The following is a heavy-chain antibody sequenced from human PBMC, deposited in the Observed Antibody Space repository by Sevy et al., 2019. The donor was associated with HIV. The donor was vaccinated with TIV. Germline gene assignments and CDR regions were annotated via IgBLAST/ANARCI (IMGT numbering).Heavy chain of an antibody. CDR2: ISSRSSYI. CDR1: GFTFSSYS. D-gene: IGHD3-22*01. CDR3: ARVVRTYHYDSSVPGAFGI. V-gene: IGHV3-21*01. Sequence: GGSLRLSCAASGFTFSSYSMNWVRQAPGKGLEWVSSISSRSSYIYYADSVKGRFTISRDNAKNSLYLQMNSLRAEDTALYYCARVVRTYHYDSSVPGAFGIWGQGTMVSVSS. J-gene: IGHJ3*02.